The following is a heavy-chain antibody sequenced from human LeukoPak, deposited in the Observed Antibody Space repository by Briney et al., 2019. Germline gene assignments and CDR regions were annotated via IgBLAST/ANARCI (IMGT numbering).Heavy chain of an antibody. D-gene: IGHD3-22*01. CDR3: ARDDYYDSSGYYPNFDY. CDR1: GFTFSSYG. J-gene: IGHJ4*02. CDR2: ILYDGSKE. V-gene: IGHV3-30*03. Sequence: GGSLRLSCAASGFTFSSYGTHWVRQAPGKGLEWVAVILYDGSKEYYGDSVKGRFTISRDNSKNTLYLQMNSLRPEDTAMYYCARDDYYDSSGYYPNFDYWGQGTLVTVSS.